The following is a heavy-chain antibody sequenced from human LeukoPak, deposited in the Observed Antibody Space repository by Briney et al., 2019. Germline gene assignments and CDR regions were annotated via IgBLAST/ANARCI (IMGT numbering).Heavy chain of an antibody. D-gene: IGHD6-19*01. J-gene: IGHJ4*02. CDR3: ARVYPISSEIDY. CDR2: INAGNGNT. Sequence: ASVKVSCKASGYTFTSYAMHWVRQAPGQRLEWMGWINAGNGNTKYSQKFQGRVTITRDTSASTAYMELSSLRSEDAAVYYCARVYPISSEIDYWGQGTLVTVSS. V-gene: IGHV1-3*01. CDR1: GYTFTSYA.